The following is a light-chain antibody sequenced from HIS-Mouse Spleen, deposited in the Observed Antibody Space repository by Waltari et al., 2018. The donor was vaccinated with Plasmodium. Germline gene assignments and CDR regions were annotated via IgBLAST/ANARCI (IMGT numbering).Light chain of an antibody. CDR1: QSVSSN. CDR2: CAS. J-gene: IGKJ5*01. CDR3: QQYNNCPT. Sequence: EIVMTPSPATLSVSPEERATISWRASQSVSSNLAWYQQKPGQAPRLLIYCASTRATGIPARFSGSGSGTEFTLTISSMQSEDFAVYYCQQYNNCPTFGQGTRLEIK. V-gene: IGKV3-15*01.